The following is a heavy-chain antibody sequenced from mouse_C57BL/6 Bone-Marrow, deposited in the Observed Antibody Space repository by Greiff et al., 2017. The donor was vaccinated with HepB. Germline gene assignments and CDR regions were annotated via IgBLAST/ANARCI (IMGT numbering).Heavy chain of an antibody. J-gene: IGHJ1*03. V-gene: IGHV6-3*01. CDR3: SRGYGSSYWYFDV. Sequence: DVKLEESGGGLVQPGGSMKLSCVASGFTFSNYWMNWVRQSPEKGLEWVAQIRLKSDNYATHYAESVKGRFTISRDDSKSSVYLQMNNLRAEDTGIYYSSRGYGSSYWYFDVWGTGTTVTVSS. CDR1: GFTFSNYW. D-gene: IGHD1-1*01. CDR2: IRLKSDNYAT.